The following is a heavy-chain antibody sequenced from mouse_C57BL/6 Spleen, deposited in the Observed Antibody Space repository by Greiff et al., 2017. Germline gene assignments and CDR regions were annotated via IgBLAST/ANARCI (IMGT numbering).Heavy chain of an antibody. D-gene: IGHD1-1*01. CDR1: GYSITSGYY. V-gene: IGHV3-6*01. CDR3: ARGGDYYGRGMDY. J-gene: IGHJ4*01. CDR2: ISYDGSN. Sequence: DVKLVESGPGLVKPSQSLSLTCSVTGYSITSGYYWNWIRQFPGNKLEWMGYISYDGSNNYNPSLKNRISITRDTSKNQFFLKLNSVTTEDTATYYCARGGDYYGRGMDYWGQGTSVTVSS.